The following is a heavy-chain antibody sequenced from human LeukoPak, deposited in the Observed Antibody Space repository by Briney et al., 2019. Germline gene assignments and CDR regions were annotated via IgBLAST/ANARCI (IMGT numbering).Heavy chain of an antibody. Sequence: ASVKVSCKVSGYTLTEIFMHWVRQAPGKGLEWMGGFDPEHGETIYPQKFQGRVTLSEDTSTDIAYMELSSLTSEDTAVYYCAAIFTAMVAENDFWGQGTLVTVSS. CDR1: GYTLTEIF. CDR2: FDPEHGET. D-gene: IGHD5-18*01. V-gene: IGHV1-24*01. CDR3: AAIFTAMVAENDF. J-gene: IGHJ4*02.